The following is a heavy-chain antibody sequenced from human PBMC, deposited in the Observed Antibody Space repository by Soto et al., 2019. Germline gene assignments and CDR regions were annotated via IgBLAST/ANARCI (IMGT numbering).Heavy chain of an antibody. J-gene: IGHJ2*01. V-gene: IGHV3-33*08. CDR1: GLTFSSYG. Sequence: VQLLESGGDLVQPGGSLRLSCAASGLTFSSYGMHWVRQAPGKGLEWVAVIWYDGSNKYYADSVKGRFTISRDNSKNTLYLQMNSLGAEDTAVYYCARIPQIAVAGTRFGYFDLWGRGTLVTVSS. CDR3: ARIPQIAVAGTRFGYFDL. D-gene: IGHD6-19*01. CDR2: IWYDGSNK.